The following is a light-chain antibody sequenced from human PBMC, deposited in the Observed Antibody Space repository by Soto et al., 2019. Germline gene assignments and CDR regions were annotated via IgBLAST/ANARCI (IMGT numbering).Light chain of an antibody. CDR1: QSVSSSY. V-gene: IGKV3-20*01. J-gene: IGKJ4*01. CDR3: QQYGRSLT. Sequence: EIVLPQSPGTLSLSPGERATLSCRASQSVSSSYLAWYQQKPGQAPRLLIYGASSRATGIPDRFSGSGSGTVFTLNISRLEPEDLAVYYCQQYGRSLTFGGGTKVEIK. CDR2: GAS.